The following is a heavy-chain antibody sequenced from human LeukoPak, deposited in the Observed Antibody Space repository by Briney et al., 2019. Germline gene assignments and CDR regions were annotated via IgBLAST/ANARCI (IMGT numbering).Heavy chain of an antibody. V-gene: IGHV3-33*01. CDR2: IWHDGSNK. J-gene: IGHJ4*02. D-gene: IGHD4-17*01. CDR3: ARGKTTVTTGELVY. Sequence: PGGSLRFSCAASGFSISTYGLHWVRQAPGKGLEWVAVIWHDGSNKYYADSVKGRFTISRDSSKNMLYLQMNSLRAEDTAAYYCARGKTTVTTGELVYWGQGTLVIVSS. CDR1: GFSISTYG.